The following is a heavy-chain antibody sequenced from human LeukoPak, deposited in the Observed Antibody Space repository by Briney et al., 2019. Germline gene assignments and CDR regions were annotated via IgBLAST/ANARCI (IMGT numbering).Heavy chain of an antibody. CDR1: GFTFSSYS. Sequence: PGGSLRLSCAASGFTFSSYSMNWVRQAPGKGLGWVSSISSSSSYIYYADSVKGRFTISRDNAKNSLYLQMNSLRAEDTAVYYCARDRGEMATIPFDYWGQGTLVTVSS. J-gene: IGHJ4*02. CDR3: ARDRGEMATIPFDY. CDR2: ISSSSSYI. D-gene: IGHD5-24*01. V-gene: IGHV3-21*01.